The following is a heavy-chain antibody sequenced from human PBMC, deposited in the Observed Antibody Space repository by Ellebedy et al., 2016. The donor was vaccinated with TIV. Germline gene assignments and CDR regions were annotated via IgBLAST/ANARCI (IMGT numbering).Heavy chain of an antibody. CDR1: GFTFSSYW. CDR3: ARSSRAQLSPGY. J-gene: IGHJ4*02. D-gene: IGHD5-18*01. Sequence: GESLKISXAASGFTFSSYWMHWVRQAPGKGLVWVSRINSVGSSTSYADSVKGRFTISRDNAKNTLYLQMNSLRAEDTAVYYCARSSRAQLSPGYWGQGTLVTVSS. V-gene: IGHV3-74*01. CDR2: INSVGSST.